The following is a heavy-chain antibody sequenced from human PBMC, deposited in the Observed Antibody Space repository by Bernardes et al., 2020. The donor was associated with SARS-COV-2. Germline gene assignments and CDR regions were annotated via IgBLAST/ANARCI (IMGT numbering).Heavy chain of an antibody. CDR2: IIPILDIS. V-gene: IGHV1-69*04. CDR3: ARGGLGSGSYSSNDHYYSYGMDV. D-gene: IGHD3-10*01. CDR1: GGTLTTYV. J-gene: IGHJ6*02. Sequence: SVKVSCNASGGTLTTYVISWVRQAPGQGLEWMGRIIPILDISNSAQKFQGRITISADKSTSTVYMELSSLRSEDTAVYYCARGGLGSGSYSSNDHYYSYGMDVWGQGTTVIVSS.